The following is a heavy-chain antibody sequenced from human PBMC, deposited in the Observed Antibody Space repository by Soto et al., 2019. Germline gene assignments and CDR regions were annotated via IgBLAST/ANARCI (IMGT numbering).Heavy chain of an antibody. J-gene: IGHJ4*02. D-gene: IGHD3-10*01. Sequence: PSEALSLTCTVSGGSISSSSYYWGWIRQPPGKGLEWIGGIYYSGGTDYNPSLKSRVTISVDTSKNQFSLNLSSVTAADTAVYYCARDYYGPGVGYWGQGTLVTVSS. V-gene: IGHV4-39*01. CDR1: GGSISSSSYY. CDR3: ARDYYGPGVGY. CDR2: IYYSGGT.